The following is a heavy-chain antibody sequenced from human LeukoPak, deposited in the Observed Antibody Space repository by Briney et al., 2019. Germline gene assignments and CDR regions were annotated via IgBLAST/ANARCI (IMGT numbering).Heavy chain of an antibody. CDR3: ARDRAPGLTGYGDQGY. V-gene: IGHV3-21*01. D-gene: IGHD4-17*01. CDR2: ISGSSAYI. Sequence: GGSLRLSCAASGFTFSAYSMNWVRQAPGKGLEWISFISGSSAYIYYADSVKGRFTISRDNAKNSLFLQMNSLRAEDTAVYYCARDRAPGLTGYGDQGYWGQGTLVTVSS. J-gene: IGHJ4*02. CDR1: GFTFSAYS.